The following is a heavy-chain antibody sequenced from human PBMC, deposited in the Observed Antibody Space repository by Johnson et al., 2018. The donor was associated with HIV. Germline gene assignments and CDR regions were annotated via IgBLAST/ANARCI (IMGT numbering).Heavy chain of an antibody. J-gene: IGHJ3*02. CDR2: IYSGGST. Sequence: VLLVESGGGLVKPGGSLRLSCAASGFTFSNAWMSWVRQAPGKGLEWVSVIYSGGSTYYADSVKGRFTISRDNSKNTLYLQMNSLRAEDTAVYYCATSQYYYDSSGYNRQDAFDIWGQGTMVTISS. V-gene: IGHV3-66*01. CDR1: GFTFSNAW. CDR3: ATSQYYYDSSGYNRQDAFDI. D-gene: IGHD3-22*01.